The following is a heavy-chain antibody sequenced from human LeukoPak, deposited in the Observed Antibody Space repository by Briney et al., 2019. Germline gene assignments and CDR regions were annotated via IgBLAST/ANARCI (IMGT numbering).Heavy chain of an antibody. Sequence: GASLKVSCKASGYTFTGYYIHWVRQAPGQGLEWMGRINPNSGGTNYAQSFQGRVTMTRDTSISTAYMELSRLRSDDTAVYYCAREIGDGYCSSISCYGMDVWGQGTTVTVSS. D-gene: IGHD2-2*01. V-gene: IGHV1-2*06. CDR2: INPNSGGT. CDR1: GYTFTGYY. J-gene: IGHJ6*02. CDR3: AREIGDGYCSSISCYGMDV.